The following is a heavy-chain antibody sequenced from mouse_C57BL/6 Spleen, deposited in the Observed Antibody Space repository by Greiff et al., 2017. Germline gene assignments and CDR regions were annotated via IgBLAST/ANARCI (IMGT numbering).Heavy chain of an antibody. V-gene: IGHV3-6*01. CDR1: GYSITSGYY. J-gene: IGHJ3*01. CDR2: ISYDGSN. CDR3: ARELFAY. Sequence: ESGPGLVKPSQSLSLTCSVTGYSITSGYYWNWIRQFPGNKLEWMGYISYDGSNNYNPSLKNRISITRDTSKNQLFLKLNSVTTEDTATYYCARELFAYWGQGTLVTVSA.